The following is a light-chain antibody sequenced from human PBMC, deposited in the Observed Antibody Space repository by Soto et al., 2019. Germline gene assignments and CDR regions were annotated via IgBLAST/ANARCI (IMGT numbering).Light chain of an antibody. V-gene: IGKV3-20*01. CDR2: GAS. Sequence: DIVLTQSPGTLSLSPGARAPLSCRASQSVSGTHLAWYQQNPGQAPRLLIYGASSRATGIPDRFSGRGSGTDFTLTISRLEPEDFAVYYCQQYGSSSTFGQGTKVDIK. CDR3: QQYGSSST. J-gene: IGKJ1*01. CDR1: QSVSGTH.